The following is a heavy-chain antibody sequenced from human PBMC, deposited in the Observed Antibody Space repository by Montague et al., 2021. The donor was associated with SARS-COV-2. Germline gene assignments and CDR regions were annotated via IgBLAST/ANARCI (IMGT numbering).Heavy chain of an antibody. J-gene: IGHJ4*02. CDR1: GFTFSSYS. Sequence: SLRLSCAASGFTFSSYSMNWVRQAPGKGLEWVSPINTGGSYMYYADSVKGRFTISRDNAKKSLYLQMNSLKAEDTAVYFCTRDGEMATIRYYFDYWSQGTLVTVSS. V-gene: IGHV3-21*01. D-gene: IGHD5-24*01. CDR2: INTGGSYM. CDR3: TRDGEMATIRYYFDY.